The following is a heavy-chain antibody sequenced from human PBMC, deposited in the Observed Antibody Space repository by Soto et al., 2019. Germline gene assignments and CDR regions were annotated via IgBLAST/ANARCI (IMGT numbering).Heavy chain of an antibody. CDR2: ISGSGGST. V-gene: IGHV3-23*01. Sequence: GGSLRLSCAASGFTFSSYAMSWARQAPGKGLEWVSAISGSGGSTYYADSVKGRFTISRDNSKNTLYLQMNSLRAEDTAVYYCATTDFWSGYYRYYFDYWGQGTMVTVSS. J-gene: IGHJ4*02. CDR3: ATTDFWSGYYRYYFDY. CDR1: GFTFSSYA. D-gene: IGHD3-3*01.